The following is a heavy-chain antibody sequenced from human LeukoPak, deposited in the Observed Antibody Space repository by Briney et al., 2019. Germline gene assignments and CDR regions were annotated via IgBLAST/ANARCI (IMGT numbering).Heavy chain of an antibody. Sequence: ASVKVSCKASGYTFTGYYMHWVRQAPGQGLEWMVWINPNSGGTNYAQKFQGRVTMTRDTSISTAYMELSRLRSDDTAVYYCARGHFFYGGITQLDYWGQGTLVTVSS. J-gene: IGHJ4*02. CDR1: GYTFTGYY. CDR3: ARGHFFYGGITQLDY. D-gene: IGHD4-23*01. CDR2: INPNSGGT. V-gene: IGHV1-2*02.